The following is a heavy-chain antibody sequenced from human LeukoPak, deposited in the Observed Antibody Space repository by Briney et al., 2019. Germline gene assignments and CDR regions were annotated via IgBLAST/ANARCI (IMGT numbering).Heavy chain of an antibody. D-gene: IGHD3-10*02. J-gene: IGHJ6*02. V-gene: IGHV3-30*18. CDR1: GFTFSNYD. Sequence: PGGPLRLSCAASGFTFSNYDMHWVRQPPGKGLEWVAVMSYDGSNEYYADSVKGRFTISRDNSKSTLFLQMNSLGAENTAVYYCAKDCDIYVGYYYYGLDVWGQGTTVTVSS. CDR3: AKDCDIYVGYYYYGLDV. CDR2: MSYDGSNE.